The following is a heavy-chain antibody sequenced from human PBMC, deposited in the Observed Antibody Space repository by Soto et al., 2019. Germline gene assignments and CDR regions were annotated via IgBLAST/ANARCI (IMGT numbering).Heavy chain of an antibody. V-gene: IGHV1-18*01. Sequence: ASVKVSCKASGYTFTSYGISWVRQAPGQGLEWMGWISAYNGNTNYAQKLQGRVTMTTDTSTSTAYMELRSLRSDDTAVYYCARHIVSGYDSEIAYFDYWGQGTLVTVSS. D-gene: IGHD5-12*01. CDR3: ARHIVSGYDSEIAYFDY. CDR2: ISAYNGNT. CDR1: GYTFTSYG. J-gene: IGHJ4*02.